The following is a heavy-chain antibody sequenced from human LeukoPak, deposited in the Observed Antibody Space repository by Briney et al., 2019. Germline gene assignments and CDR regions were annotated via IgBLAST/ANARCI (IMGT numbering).Heavy chain of an antibody. CDR3: ARCKAYGSGSSHFDY. CDR1: GYSFTSYW. J-gene: IGHJ4*02. V-gene: IGHV5-10-1*01. D-gene: IGHD3-10*01. CDR2: IDPSDSYT. Sequence: GESLRISCKGSGYSFTSYWISWVRQMPGKGLEWMGRIDPSDSYTNYSPSFQGHVTISADKSISTAYLQWSSLKASDTAMYYCARCKAYGSGSSHFDYWGQGTLVTVSS.